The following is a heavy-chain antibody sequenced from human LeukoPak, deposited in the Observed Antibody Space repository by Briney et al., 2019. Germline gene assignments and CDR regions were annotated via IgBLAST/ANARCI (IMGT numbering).Heavy chain of an antibody. CDR3: ANIMGMGPLDH. V-gene: IGHV1-69*13. CDR1: GDTFNTYS. Sequence: GASVKVSCKASGDTFNTYSFSWVRQAPGQGLEWMGGIVPILITPHYAQKFQGRVTITADESTRTVYMELSSLKSEDTAIYYCANIMGMGPLDHWGQGTLVTVSS. CDR2: IVPILITP. D-gene: IGHD1-26*01. J-gene: IGHJ4*02.